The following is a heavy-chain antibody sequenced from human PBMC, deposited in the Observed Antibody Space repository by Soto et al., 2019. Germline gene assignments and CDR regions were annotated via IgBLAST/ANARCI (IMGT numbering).Heavy chain of an antibody. J-gene: IGHJ6*02. Sequence: SVKVSCKASGFDFGSFGIQFLRQTRGRGLEWIGWIVVVSGSTNYARHFQGRVAISRDMSSSTAYLDLSDMKSDDTAVYFCSADHPHMARGWPVWGQGTTVRVSS. CDR2: IVVVSGST. CDR3: SADHPHMARGWPV. D-gene: IGHD2-15*01. CDR1: GFDFGSFG. V-gene: IGHV1-58*02.